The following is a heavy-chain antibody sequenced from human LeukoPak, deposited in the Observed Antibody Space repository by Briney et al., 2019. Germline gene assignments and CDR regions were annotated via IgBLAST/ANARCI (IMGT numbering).Heavy chain of an antibody. V-gene: IGHV1-69*05. J-gene: IGHJ4*02. Sequence: SVKVSCKASGGTFSSYAISWVRQAPGQRLEWMGGIIPIFGTANYAQILQGRVTITTDESTSTAYIEISSLRSEDTSVYYCARVADDSSGYYYFDYWGQGTLVTVSS. CDR3: ARVADDSSGYYYFDY. CDR1: GGTFSSYA. CDR2: IIPIFGTA. D-gene: IGHD3-22*01.